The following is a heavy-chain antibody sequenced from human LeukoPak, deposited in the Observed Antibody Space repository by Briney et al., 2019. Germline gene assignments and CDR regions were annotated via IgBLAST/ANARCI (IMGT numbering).Heavy chain of an antibody. Sequence: ASVKVSCTASGYIFTSYYMYWVRQAPGQGLEWMGTINPSGGSISYAQKFQGRVTMTRDTSTSTVYMELSSLRSEDTAVYYCARAEYSYGLGRDAFDIWGQGTMVTVSS. CDR1: GYIFTSYY. CDR3: ARAEYSYGLGRDAFDI. V-gene: IGHV1-46*01. D-gene: IGHD5-18*01. CDR2: INPSGGSI. J-gene: IGHJ3*02.